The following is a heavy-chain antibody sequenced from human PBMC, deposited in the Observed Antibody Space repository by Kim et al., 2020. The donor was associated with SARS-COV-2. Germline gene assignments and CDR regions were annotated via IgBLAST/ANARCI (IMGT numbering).Heavy chain of an antibody. CDR3: ARGRGEAEDY. J-gene: IGHJ4*02. Sequence: STNYNPTLKSRVTISVDTSQNQFSRELGSVTAADTAVYYCARGRGEAEDYWGQGTLVTVSS. CDR2: ST. V-gene: IGHV4-59*09. D-gene: IGHD3-10*01.